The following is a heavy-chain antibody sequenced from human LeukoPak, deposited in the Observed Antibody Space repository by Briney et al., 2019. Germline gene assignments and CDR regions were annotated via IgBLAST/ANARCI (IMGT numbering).Heavy chain of an antibody. D-gene: IGHD1-26*01. Sequence: PSETLSLTCTVSGGSISSYYWSWIRQPPGKGLEWIGYIYTSGSTNYNPSLKSRVTISVDTSKNQFSLKLSSVTAADTAVYYCARHVREVTVGATFSDYYYYYYMDVWGKGTTVTVSS. CDR3: ARHVREVTVGATFSDYYYYYYMDV. CDR2: IYTSGST. CDR1: GGSISSYY. J-gene: IGHJ6*03. V-gene: IGHV4-4*09.